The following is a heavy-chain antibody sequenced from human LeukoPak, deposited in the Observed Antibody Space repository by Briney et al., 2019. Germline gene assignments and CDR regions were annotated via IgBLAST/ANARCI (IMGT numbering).Heavy chain of an antibody. D-gene: IGHD3-22*01. V-gene: IGHV3-21*01. CDR2: ISSSSGYI. CDR3: ARGDSSGYYSRYYFDY. J-gene: IGHJ4*02. CDR1: GFTFNTFT. Sequence: PGGSLRLSCTASGFTFNTFTMNWVRQAPGKGLEWVSSISSSSGYIYYTDSVKGRFTISRDNAKNSVYLQMNSLRAEDTAVYYCARGDSSGYYSRYYFDYWGQGTLVTVSS.